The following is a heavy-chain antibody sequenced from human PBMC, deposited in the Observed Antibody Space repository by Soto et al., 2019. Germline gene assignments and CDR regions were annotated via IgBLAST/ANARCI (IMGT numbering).Heavy chain of an antibody. CDR2: SSHSGRT. CDR1: GGSFSGYY. J-gene: IGHJ4*02. CDR3: ARYSLHGNQAHYFDY. D-gene: IGHD2-15*01. V-gene: IGHV4-34*01. Sequence: QVQLQQWRAGLLEPSETMSLTCAVYGGSFSGYYWSWIRQPPGKGLEWIGKSSHSGRTKYNPSINSRLTIAVDKSKTQFSLKLSSVTAADTAVYYCARYSLHGNQAHYFDYWGQGTLVTVCS.